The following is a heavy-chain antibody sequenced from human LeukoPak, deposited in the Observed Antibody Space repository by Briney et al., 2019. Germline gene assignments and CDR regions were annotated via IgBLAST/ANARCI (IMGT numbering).Heavy chain of an antibody. J-gene: IGHJ4*02. CDR2: ISGSGSST. D-gene: IGHD6-19*01. V-gene: IGHV3-23*02. Sequence: PGGSLRLSCEASGFTFNSYAMTWVRQAPGTGLEWVSAISGSGSSTFYGESVKGRLTISRDNSKNTVYLQMNSLRAEDTAIYYCARGPIVPVADYYFDYWGQGTLVTVSS. CDR3: ARGPIVPVADYYFDY. CDR1: GFTFNSYA.